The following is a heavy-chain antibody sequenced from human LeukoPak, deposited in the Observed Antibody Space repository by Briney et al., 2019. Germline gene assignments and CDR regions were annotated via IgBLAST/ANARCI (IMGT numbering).Heavy chain of an antibody. CDR2: INHSGST. CDR3: AREKYNWNRHFDY. CDR1: GGSFSGYY. V-gene: IGHV4-34*01. J-gene: IGHJ4*02. D-gene: IGHD1-20*01. Sequence: PSETLSLTCAVHGGSFSGYYWSWIRQPPGKGLEWIGEINHSGSTNYNPSLKSRVTISVDTSKDQFSLKLSSVTAADTAVYYCAREKYNWNRHFDYWGQGTLVTVSS.